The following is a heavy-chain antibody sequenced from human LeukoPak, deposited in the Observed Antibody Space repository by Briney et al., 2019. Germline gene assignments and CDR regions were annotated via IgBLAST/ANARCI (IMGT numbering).Heavy chain of an antibody. Sequence: PGRSLRLSCAASGFTFSSYGMHWVRQAPGKGLEWVAVISYDGSNKYYADSVKGRFTISRDNSKNTLYLQMNSLRAEDTAVYYCASGYCSSTSCYNIDYWGQGTLVTVSS. V-gene: IGHV3-30*03. CDR3: ASGYCSSTSCYNIDY. D-gene: IGHD2-2*02. CDR2: ISYDGSNK. J-gene: IGHJ4*02. CDR1: GFTFSSYG.